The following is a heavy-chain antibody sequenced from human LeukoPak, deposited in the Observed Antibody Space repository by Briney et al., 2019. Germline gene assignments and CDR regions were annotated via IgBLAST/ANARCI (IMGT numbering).Heavy chain of an antibody. J-gene: IGHJ2*01. D-gene: IGHD5-12*01. Sequence: ASETLSLTCTFSGDSINFITKYYWSWIRQSPGKGLEWIGYTSYSGSTDYNPSFRSRVTISIDTSTNQFSLKLATATAADTAVYYCARDQRCSRYDGGCDQWYFDLWGRGALVTVSS. CDR3: ARDQRCSRYDGGCDQWYFDL. CDR1: GDSINFITKYY. V-gene: IGHV4-61*01. CDR2: TSYSGST.